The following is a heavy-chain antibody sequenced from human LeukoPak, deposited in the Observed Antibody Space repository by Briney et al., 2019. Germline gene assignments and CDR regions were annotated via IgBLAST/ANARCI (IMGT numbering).Heavy chain of an antibody. D-gene: IGHD2-21*02. J-gene: IGHJ4*02. CDR3: ARPKDSGDSVVAFDS. CDR1: GYTFSGYW. CDR2: INKDGSST. Sequence: GGSLRLSCAASGYTFSGYWMHWGRQAPGKGLEWVSRINKDGSSTHYAQSVKGRFTISRDNAESTLYLQLSSLRGEDTAVYYCARPKDSGDSVVAFDSWGQGTLVTVSS. V-gene: IGHV3-74*01.